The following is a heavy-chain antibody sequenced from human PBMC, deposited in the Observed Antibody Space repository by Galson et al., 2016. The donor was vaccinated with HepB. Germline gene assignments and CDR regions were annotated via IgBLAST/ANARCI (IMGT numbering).Heavy chain of an antibody. CDR1: GFTFENHE. CDR2: IIGDGSTT. CDR3: AKLYWRGVNDYGESVDH. J-gene: IGHJ5*02. Sequence: SLRLSCAASGFTFENHEIHWIRQAPGKGLEWVSAIIGDGSTTIYADSVKGRFTISRGNSKNTVDVQMDSLRAEATARYYLAKLYWRGVNDYGESVDHWGQGTPVTGSS. V-gene: IGHV3-23*01. D-gene: IGHD4-17*01.